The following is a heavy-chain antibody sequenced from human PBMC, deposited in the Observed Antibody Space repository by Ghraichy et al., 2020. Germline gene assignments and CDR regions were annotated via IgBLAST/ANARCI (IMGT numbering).Heavy chain of an antibody. CDR2: ILYEANKK. D-gene: IGHD3-16*01. V-gene: IGHV3-30*02. CDR3: AKDWGDYYYMDV. Sequence: GESLNISCAASGFPFSSYGMFWVRQAPGKGLEWVSFILYEANKKYYAASVKGRFTIFRDNSQNTLYLQMSSLRPDDTAVYFCAKDWGDYYYMDVWGKGTTVTVSS. J-gene: IGHJ6*03. CDR1: GFPFSSYG.